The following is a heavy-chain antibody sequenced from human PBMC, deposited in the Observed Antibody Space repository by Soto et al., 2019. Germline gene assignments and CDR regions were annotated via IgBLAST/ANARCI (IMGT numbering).Heavy chain of an antibody. V-gene: IGHV3-33*01. CDR2: IWYDGSNK. J-gene: IGHJ4*02. CDR1: GFTFSSYG. Sequence: GGSLRLSCAASGFTFSSYGMHWVRQAPGKGLEWVAVIWYDGSNKYYADSVKGRFTISRDNSKNTLYLQMNSLRAEDTAVYYCARVERSGYCTNGVCPHPYDYWGQGTLVTVSS. CDR3: ARVERSGYCTNGVCPHPYDY. D-gene: IGHD2-8*01.